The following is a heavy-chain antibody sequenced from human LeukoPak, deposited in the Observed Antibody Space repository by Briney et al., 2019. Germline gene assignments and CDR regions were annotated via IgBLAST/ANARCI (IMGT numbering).Heavy chain of an antibody. V-gene: IGHV4-59*01. Sequence: SETLSLTCTVSGGSISSYYWSWIRQPPGKGLEWIGYIYYSGSTNYNPSLKSRVTISVDTSKNQFSLKLSSVTAADTAVYYCARHLGNWFDLWGQGALVIVSS. CDR2: IYYSGST. CDR3: ARHLGNWFDL. CDR1: GGSISSYY. J-gene: IGHJ5*02.